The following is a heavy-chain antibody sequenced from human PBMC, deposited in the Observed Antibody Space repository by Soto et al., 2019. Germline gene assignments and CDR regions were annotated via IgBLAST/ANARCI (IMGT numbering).Heavy chain of an antibody. CDR1: GGTFSSYA. V-gene: IGHV1-69*06. CDR2: IIPIFGTA. CDR3: ARVGVDTAMAQDY. D-gene: IGHD5-18*01. J-gene: IGHJ4*02. Sequence: SVKVSCKASGGTFSSYAISWVRQAPGQGLEWMGGIIPIFGTANYAQKFQGRVTITADKSTSTAYMELSSLRSEDTAVYYCARVGVDTAMAQDYWGQGTLVTVSS.